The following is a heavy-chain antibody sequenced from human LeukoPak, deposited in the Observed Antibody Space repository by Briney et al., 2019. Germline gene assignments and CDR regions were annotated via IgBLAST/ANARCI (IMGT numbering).Heavy chain of an antibody. D-gene: IGHD3-16*01. CDR1: GDSISVSDYY. J-gene: IGHJ4*02. V-gene: IGHV4-39*01. CDR3: ARHWAHSDYIDY. CDR2: VYYNGDT. Sequence: PSETLSLTCTVSGDSISVSDYYWGWIRQPPGKGLEWIGSVYYNGDTYYNPSLRSRVTTSIDTSKNQFSLRLSSVTAADTSVYYCARHWAHSDYIDYWGQGTLVTVSS.